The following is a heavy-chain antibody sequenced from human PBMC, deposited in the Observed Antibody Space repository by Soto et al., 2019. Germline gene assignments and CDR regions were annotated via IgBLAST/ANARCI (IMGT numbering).Heavy chain of an antibody. Sequence: PGGSLRLSCAASGFTFGSYGIHWVRHAPGKGLEWVAVIWYGGSNKYYADSVEGRFTISRDNAKNTLYLQMNRLRAEDTAVYYCARDHVRQQLGYWGKGPLVTV. CDR3: ARDHVRQQLGY. V-gene: IGHV3-33*01. J-gene: IGHJ1*01. CDR2: IWYGGSNK. CDR1: GFTFGSYG. D-gene: IGHD6-13*01.